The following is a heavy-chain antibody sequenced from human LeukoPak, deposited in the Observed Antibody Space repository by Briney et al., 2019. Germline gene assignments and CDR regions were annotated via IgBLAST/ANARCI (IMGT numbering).Heavy chain of an antibody. CDR1: GFTFSSYW. CDR2: IKQDGSGK. V-gene: IGHV3-7*01. J-gene: IGHJ4*02. CDR3: ARGGVAVAGILSY. D-gene: IGHD6-19*01. Sequence: PGGSLRLSCAASGFTFSSYWMSWVRQAPGKGLEWVANIKQDGSGKYYVDSVKGRFTISRDNPKNSLYLQMNSLRDEGTAVYYCARGGVAVAGILSYWGQGTLVTVS.